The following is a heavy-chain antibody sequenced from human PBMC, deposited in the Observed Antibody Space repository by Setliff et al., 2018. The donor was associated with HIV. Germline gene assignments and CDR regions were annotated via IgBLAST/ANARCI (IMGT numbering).Heavy chain of an antibody. CDR3: ARVLDPGIAVATHAFDI. J-gene: IGHJ3*02. V-gene: IGHV1-18*01. Sequence: ASVKVSCKASGYTFTSYGVSWVRQAPGQGLEWMGWISAYNRNVNYSQKVQGRVTMTTDTSTSTAYMELKNLKSDDTAAYYCARVLDPGIAVATHAFDIWGQGTMVTVSS. CDR2: ISAYNRNV. CDR1: GYTFTSYG. D-gene: IGHD6-19*01.